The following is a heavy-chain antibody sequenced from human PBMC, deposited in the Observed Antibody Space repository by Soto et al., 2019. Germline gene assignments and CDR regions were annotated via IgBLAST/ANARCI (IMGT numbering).Heavy chain of an antibody. V-gene: IGHV3-33*01. CDR1: GFTFSSYG. CDR2: IWYDGSNK. CDR3: ARGATANLIYYYYGMDV. Sequence: QVQLVESGGGVVQPGRSLRLSCAASGFTFSSYGMHWVRQAPGKGLEWVAVIWYDGSNKYYADSVKGRFTISRDNSKNTLDLQMNSLRDEDTAVYYCARGATANLIYYYYGMDVWGQGTTVTVSS. D-gene: IGHD2-21*02. J-gene: IGHJ6*02.